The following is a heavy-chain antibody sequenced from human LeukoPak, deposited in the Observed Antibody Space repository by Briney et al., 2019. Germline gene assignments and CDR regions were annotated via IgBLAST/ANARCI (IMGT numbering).Heavy chain of an antibody. D-gene: IGHD4-17*01. J-gene: IGHJ5*02. CDR1: GYTFTSYD. Sequence: ASVKVSCKTSGYTFTSYDINWVRRASGQGLEWMGWMNPNTGNTGYAQKFQGRVTMTRDTSTATAYMELRSLRSADTAVYFCARSRYGDYSPWGQGTLVIVSS. CDR3: ARSRYGDYSP. V-gene: IGHV1-8*01. CDR2: MNPNTGNT.